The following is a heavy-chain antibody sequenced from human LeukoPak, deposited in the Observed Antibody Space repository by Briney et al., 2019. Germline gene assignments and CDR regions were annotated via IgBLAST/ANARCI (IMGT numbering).Heavy chain of an antibody. CDR1: GYTFTSYY. J-gene: IGHJ4*02. V-gene: IGHV1-46*01. CDR3: ARDSGMVRGTVDY. D-gene: IGHD3-10*01. CDR2: INPSGGST. Sequence: ASVKVSCKSSGYTFTSYYMYWVRQAPGQGLEWMGIINPSGGSTSYAQKFQGRVTMTRDTSASTVYMELSSLRSEDTAVYYCARDSGMVRGTVDYWGQGTLVTVSA.